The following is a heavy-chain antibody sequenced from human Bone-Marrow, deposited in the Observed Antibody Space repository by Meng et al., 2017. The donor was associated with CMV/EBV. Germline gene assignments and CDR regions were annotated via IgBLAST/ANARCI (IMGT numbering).Heavy chain of an antibody. D-gene: IGHD4-17*01. CDR1: GFTFSSYA. CDR3: VKDVDDDSGVS. V-gene: IGHV3-30-3*01. J-gene: IGHJ4*02. Sequence: GGSLRLSCAASGFTFSSYAMHWVRQAPGKGLEWVAVISYDGSNKYYADSVRGRFTISRDNSKNTLYLQMNSLRAEDTAVYYCVKDVDDDSGVSWGQGPLVTVYS. CDR2: ISYDGSNK.